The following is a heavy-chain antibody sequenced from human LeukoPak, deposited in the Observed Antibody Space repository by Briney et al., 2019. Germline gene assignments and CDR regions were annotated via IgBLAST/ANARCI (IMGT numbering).Heavy chain of an antibody. CDR2: IDPSDSYT. J-gene: IGHJ4*02. CDR3: ARQNCGGDCYSARHDY. CDR1: GYSFTSYW. D-gene: IGHD2-21*02. Sequence: GESLKISCKGSGYSFTSYWIGWVRQMPGKGLEWMGRIDPSDSYTNYSPSFQGHVTISADKSISTAYLQWSSLKASDTAMYYCARQNCGGDCYSARHDYWGQGTLVTVSS. V-gene: IGHV5-10-1*01.